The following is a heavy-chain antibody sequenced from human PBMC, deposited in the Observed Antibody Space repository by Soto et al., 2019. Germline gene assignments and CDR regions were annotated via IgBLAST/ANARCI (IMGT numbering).Heavy chain of an antibody. Sequence: ASVKVSCKASGGTFSSYTISWVRQAPGQGLEWMGRIIPILGIANYAQKFQGRVTITAEKSTSTAYMELSSLRSEDTAVYYCAGEGTNWGSGLSPEPFDIWGQGTMVTVSS. CDR3: AGEGTNWGSGLSPEPFDI. J-gene: IGHJ3*02. CDR2: IIPILGIA. V-gene: IGHV1-69*04. D-gene: IGHD7-27*01. CDR1: GGTFSSYT.